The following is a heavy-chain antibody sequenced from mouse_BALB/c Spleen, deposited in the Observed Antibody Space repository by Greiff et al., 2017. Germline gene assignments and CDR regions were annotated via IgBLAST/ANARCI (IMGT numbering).Heavy chain of an antibody. V-gene: IGHV5-6-5*01. J-gene: IGHJ3*01. Sequence: DVKLVESGGGLVKPGGSLKLSCAASGFTFSSYAMSWVRQTPEKRLEWVASISSGGSTYYPDSVKGRFTISRDNARNILYLQMSSLRSEDTAMYYCARGEDPTGFAYWGQGTLVTVSA. CDR1: GFTFSSYA. CDR2: ISSGGST. CDR3: ARGEDPTGFAY. D-gene: IGHD1-1*01.